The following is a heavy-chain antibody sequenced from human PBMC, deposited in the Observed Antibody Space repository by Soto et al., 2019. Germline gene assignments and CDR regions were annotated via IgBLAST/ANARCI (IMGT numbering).Heavy chain of an antibody. Sequence: SETLSLTCAVYGGSFSGYYWSWICQPPGKGLEWIGEINHSGSTNYNPSLKSRVTISVDTSKNQFSLKLSSVTAADTAVYYCARGKAGRFNPNKFDYWGQGTLVTVS. CDR3: ARGKAGRFNPNKFDY. D-gene: IGHD6-19*01. CDR1: GGSFSGYY. J-gene: IGHJ4*02. V-gene: IGHV4-34*01. CDR2: INHSGST.